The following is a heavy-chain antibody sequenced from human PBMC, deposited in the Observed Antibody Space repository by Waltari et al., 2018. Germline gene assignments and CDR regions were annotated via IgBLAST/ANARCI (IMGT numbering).Heavy chain of an antibody. CDR2: MSYLGAT. CDR1: GGSITNTKHS. J-gene: IGHJ3*01. CDR3: ATYIGASVGTAAFDV. V-gene: IGHV4-39*01. D-gene: IGHD5-12*01. Sequence: QLQLQESGPGLVKPSETLSLTCSVSGGSITNTKHSWGWIRQPPGQGLEWIGTMSYLGATYSSPSLKSRVTISRDTSTNQLSLKLGSVTAADTAMYYCATYIGASVGTAAFDVWGQGTMVTVSS.